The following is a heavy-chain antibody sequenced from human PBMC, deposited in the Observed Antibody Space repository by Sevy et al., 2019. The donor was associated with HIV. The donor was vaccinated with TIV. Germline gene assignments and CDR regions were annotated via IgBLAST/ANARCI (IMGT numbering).Heavy chain of an antibody. CDR2: IRHGGYT. V-gene: IGHV4-39*01. D-gene: IGHD6-19*01. Sequence: SETLSLTCTVSGASISSTDYYWGWIRQSPGKGLEWIASIRHGGYTFYNPSLKSRVSISADTSKNQFSLKLRFVSAAETSIYYCVGPKLTYSSGWYYFDYWGQGTVVTVSS. CDR1: GASISSTDYY. CDR3: VGPKLTYSSGWYYFDY. J-gene: IGHJ4*02.